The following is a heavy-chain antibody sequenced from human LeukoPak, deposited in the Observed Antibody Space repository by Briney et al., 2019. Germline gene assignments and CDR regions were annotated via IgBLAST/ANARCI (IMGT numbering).Heavy chain of an antibody. V-gene: IGHV4-34*01. D-gene: IGHD3-22*01. CDR2: INHGGST. CDR3: AREGYDSSGSTDAFDI. CDR1: GGSFSGDF. J-gene: IGHJ3*02. Sequence: PSETLSLTCAVYGGSFSGDFWSWIRQSPGKGLEWIGEINHGGSTTYNPSLQSRVTMSVDTSTNQISLKMTSVTAADTAIYYCAREGYDSSGSTDAFDIWGQGTMVTVSS.